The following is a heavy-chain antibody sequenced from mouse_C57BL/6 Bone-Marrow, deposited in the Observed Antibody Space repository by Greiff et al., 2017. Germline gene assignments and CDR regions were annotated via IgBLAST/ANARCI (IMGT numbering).Heavy chain of an antibody. CDR3: AGGGYWPLAY. D-gene: IGHD1-1*02. Sequence: VQLQQSGAELMKPGASVKLSCKATGYTFTGYWIEWVKQRPGHGLEWIGEILPGSGSTYYNEKFKGKATFTADTSSNTAYMQLSSLTTEASAIDYCAGGGYWPLAYWGQGTLVTVAA. J-gene: IGHJ3*01. V-gene: IGHV1-9*01. CDR1: GYTFTGYW. CDR2: ILPGSGST.